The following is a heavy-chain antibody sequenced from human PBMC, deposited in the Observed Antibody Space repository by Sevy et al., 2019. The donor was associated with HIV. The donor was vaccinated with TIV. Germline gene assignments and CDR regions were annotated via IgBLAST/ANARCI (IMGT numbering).Heavy chain of an antibody. CDR2: ISGSGGST. CDR1: GFTFSSYA. V-gene: IGHV3-23*01. D-gene: IGHD2-21*02. Sequence: GGSLRLSCAASGFTFSSYAMSWVRQAPGKGLEWVSAISGSGGSTYYADSDKGRFTISRDNSKNTLYLQMNNLRAEDTAGYYCAKHLPPSASCGGDCGYFDYWGQGTLVTVSS. J-gene: IGHJ4*02. CDR3: AKHLPPSASCGGDCGYFDY.